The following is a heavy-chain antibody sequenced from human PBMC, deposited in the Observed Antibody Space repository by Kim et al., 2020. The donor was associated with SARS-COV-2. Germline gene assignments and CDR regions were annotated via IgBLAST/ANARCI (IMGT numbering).Heavy chain of an antibody. D-gene: IGHD3-22*01. CDR2: ISSNGGST. J-gene: IGHJ4*02. V-gene: IGHV3-64D*06. CDR1: GFTLSSYA. Sequence: GGSLRLSCSASGFTLSSYAMHWVRQAPGKGLEYVSAISSNGGSTYYADSVKGRFTISRDNSKNTLYLQMSSLRAEDTAVYYCVNDYYDSSGYYWGWGQGTLVTVSS. CDR3: VNDYYDSSGYYWG.